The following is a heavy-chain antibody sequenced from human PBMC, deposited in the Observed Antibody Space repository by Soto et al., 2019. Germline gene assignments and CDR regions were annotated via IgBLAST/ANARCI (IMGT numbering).Heavy chain of an antibody. D-gene: IGHD4-17*01. CDR1: GFSLSTSRVG. J-gene: IGHJ4*02. V-gene: IGHV2-5*02. CDR2: IYWDDDK. Sequence: QITLKESGPPLVKPTQTLTLTCTFSGFSLSTSRVGVGWIRQPPGKALEWLALIYWDDDKRYSPSLKSRLTITKDTSKNRVVLTVTNMDPVDTAKYYCAHATMTTSFDYWGQGTLVTVSS. CDR3: AHATMTTSFDY.